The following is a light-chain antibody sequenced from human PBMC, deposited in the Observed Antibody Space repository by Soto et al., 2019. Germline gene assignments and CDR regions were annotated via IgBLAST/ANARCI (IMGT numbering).Light chain of an antibody. CDR2: GAS. Sequence: EIGLTQSPSTLSLSPGERATLSCRASQSVSSNLAWYQQKPGQAPRLLIYGASSRATGIPDRFSGSGSGTDFTLTISRLEPEDFAVYYCQQYGSSPITFGQGTRLEIK. V-gene: IGKV3-20*01. CDR1: QSVSSN. CDR3: QQYGSSPIT. J-gene: IGKJ5*01.